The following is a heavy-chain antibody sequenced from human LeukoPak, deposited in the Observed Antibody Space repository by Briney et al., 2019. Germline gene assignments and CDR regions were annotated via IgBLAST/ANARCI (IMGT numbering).Heavy chain of an antibody. Sequence: GSLRLSCVASGFTFSSYAMSWVRQPPGKGLEWIGYIYYSGSTNYNPSLKSRVTISVDTSKNQFSLKLSSVTAADTAVYYCARARYGDYEHAFDYWGQGTLVTVSS. CDR1: GFTFSSYA. D-gene: IGHD4-17*01. CDR3: ARARYGDYEHAFDY. V-gene: IGHV4-59*01. J-gene: IGHJ4*02. CDR2: IYYSGST.